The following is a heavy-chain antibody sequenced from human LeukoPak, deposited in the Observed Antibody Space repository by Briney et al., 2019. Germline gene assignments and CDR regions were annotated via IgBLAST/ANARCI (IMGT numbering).Heavy chain of an antibody. CDR3: AREGDSSGYFGQDAFDI. J-gene: IGHJ3*02. V-gene: IGHV1-18*01. Sequence: GASVTVSCKASGYTFTRYGISWVRQAPGQGLEWMGWISAYNGNTNYAQKLQGRVTMTTDTSTTTAYMELRSLRSDDTAVYYCAREGDSSGYFGQDAFDIWGQGTMVTVSS. D-gene: IGHD3-22*01. CDR2: ISAYNGNT. CDR1: GYTFTRYG.